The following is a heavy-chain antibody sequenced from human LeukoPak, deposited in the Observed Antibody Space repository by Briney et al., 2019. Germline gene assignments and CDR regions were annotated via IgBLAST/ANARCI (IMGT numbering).Heavy chain of an antibody. CDR2: IIPIFGTA. D-gene: IGHD3-10*01. CDR1: GGTFSSYA. CDR3: GAGSGSYFEAFDI. Sequence: SVKVSCKASGGTFSSYAISWVRQAPGQGLEWMGGIIPIFGTANYAQKFQGRVTITGDESTSTAYMELSSLRSEDTAVYYCGAGSGSYFEAFDIWGQGTMVTVSS. V-gene: IGHV1-69*01. J-gene: IGHJ3*02.